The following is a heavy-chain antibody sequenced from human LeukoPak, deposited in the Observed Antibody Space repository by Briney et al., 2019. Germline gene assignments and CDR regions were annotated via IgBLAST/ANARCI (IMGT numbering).Heavy chain of an antibody. Sequence: GGSLRLSCAASGFTFSSYSMNWVRQAPGKGLEWVSYISSSGSTIYYADSVKGRFPISRDNAKNSLYLQMNSLRAEDTAVYYCARDPGHSGYDLDYWGQGTLVTVSS. D-gene: IGHD5-12*01. J-gene: IGHJ4*02. V-gene: IGHV3-48*04. CDR2: ISSSGSTI. CDR3: ARDPGHSGYDLDY. CDR1: GFTFSSYS.